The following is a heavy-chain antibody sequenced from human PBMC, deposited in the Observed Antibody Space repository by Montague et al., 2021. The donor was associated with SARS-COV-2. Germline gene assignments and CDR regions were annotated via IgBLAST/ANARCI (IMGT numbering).Heavy chain of an antibody. D-gene: IGHD3-16*02. V-gene: IGHV4-59*11. CDR2: VYYRGST. CDR3: ARANLVTFGGVIDLFEH. CDR1: GGSINSHY. Sequence: SETLSLTCTVSGGSINSHYWSWIRQSPGQGLEWTGYVYYRGSTKYNPSLKSRVTISIETSKNQFYLKLTSVTAADAAVYYCARANLVTFGGVIDLFEHWGQGSLVTVSS. J-gene: IGHJ4*02.